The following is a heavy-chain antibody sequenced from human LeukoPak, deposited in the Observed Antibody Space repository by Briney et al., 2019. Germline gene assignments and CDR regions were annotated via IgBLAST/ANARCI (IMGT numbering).Heavy chain of an antibody. CDR1: GGSISSGSYY. V-gene: IGHV4-61*02. CDR2: IYTSGST. J-gene: IGHJ4*02. D-gene: IGHD2-21*02. CDR3: ARGPPGDCGGDCYPFDY. Sequence: SETLSLTCTVSGGSISSGSYYWSWIRQPAGKGLEWIGRIYTSGSTNYNPSLKSRVTISVDTSKNQFSLKLSSVTAADTAVYYCARGPPGDCGGDCYPFDYWGQGTLVTVSS.